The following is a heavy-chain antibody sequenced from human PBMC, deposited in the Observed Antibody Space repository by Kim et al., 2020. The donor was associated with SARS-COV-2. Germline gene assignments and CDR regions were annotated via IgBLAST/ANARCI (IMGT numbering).Heavy chain of an antibody. Sequence: GGSLRLSCAASGFTFSSYSMNWVRQAPGKGLEWVSSISSSSSYIYYADSVKGRFTISRDNAKNSLYLQMNSLRAEDTAVYYYARGHYDYVWGSYEFDYWGQGTLVTVSS. CDR1: GFTFSSYS. V-gene: IGHV3-21*01. CDR3: ARGHYDYVWGSYEFDY. CDR2: ISSSSSYI. J-gene: IGHJ4*02. D-gene: IGHD3-16*01.